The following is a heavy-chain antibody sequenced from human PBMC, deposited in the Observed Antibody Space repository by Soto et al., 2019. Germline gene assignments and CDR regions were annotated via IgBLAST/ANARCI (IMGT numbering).Heavy chain of an antibody. CDR2: IWYDGSDK. J-gene: IGHJ4*02. Sequence: QVQLVESGGGVVQPGRSLRLSCATSGFTFSSYGMYWVRQAPGKGLEWVAVIWYDGSDKYYADSVKGRFSISRDNSKNTLYLQLNSLRAEDTAVYYCARDRGLRYLEWLLDYWGQGTLVTVPS. CDR3: ARDRGLRYLEWLLDY. D-gene: IGHD3-3*01. V-gene: IGHV3-33*01. CDR1: GFTFSSYG.